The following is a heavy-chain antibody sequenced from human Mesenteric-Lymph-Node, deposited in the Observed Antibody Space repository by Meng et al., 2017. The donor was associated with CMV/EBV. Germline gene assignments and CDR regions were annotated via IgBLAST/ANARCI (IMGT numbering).Heavy chain of an antibody. D-gene: IGHD6-13*01. CDR1: GFSLSTSGVG. J-gene: IGHJ4*02. CDR3: AHSSCIAAAGPVYFDY. V-gene: IGHV2-5*02. Sequence: QIPLKESGPMRVKSTKTLLLTSTFSGFSLSTSGVGVGWIRQPPGKALEWLALIYWDDDKRYSPSLKSRLTITKGTSKNQVVLTMTNMDPVDTATYYCAHSSCIAAAGPVYFDYWGQGTLVTVSS. CDR2: IYWDDDK.